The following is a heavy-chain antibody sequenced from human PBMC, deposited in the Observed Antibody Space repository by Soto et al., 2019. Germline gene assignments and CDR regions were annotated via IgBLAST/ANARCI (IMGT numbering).Heavy chain of an antibody. J-gene: IGHJ5*02. CDR3: ARMLVDPVNNPYLKHAMWFDP. CDR2: IYYSGST. D-gene: IGHD2-2*01. Sequence: SETLSLTCTVSGGSISSGGYYWSWIRQHPGKGLEWIGYIYYSGSTYYNPSLKSRVTISVDTSKNQFSLKLSSVTAADTAVYYCARMLVDPVNNPYLKHAMWFDPWGQGTLVTVSS. V-gene: IGHV4-31*03. CDR1: GGSISSGGYY.